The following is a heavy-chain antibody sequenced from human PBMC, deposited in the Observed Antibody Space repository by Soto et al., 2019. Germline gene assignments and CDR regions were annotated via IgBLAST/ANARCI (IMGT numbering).Heavy chain of an antibody. CDR3: GRVSNLGSCTRSSCLYYFDY. V-gene: IGHV3-23*01. J-gene: IGHJ4*02. Sequence: GGSRRLCCAASGFTFNNYALGWVRQAPGKRLEWISTISDSGSTYYADSVKGRFSISRDNSRSTVYLQVSSLRAEDTALYFCGRVSNLGSCTRSSCLYYFDYWGQGTRVTVSS. CDR2: ISDSGST. CDR1: GFTFNNYA. D-gene: IGHD2-2*03.